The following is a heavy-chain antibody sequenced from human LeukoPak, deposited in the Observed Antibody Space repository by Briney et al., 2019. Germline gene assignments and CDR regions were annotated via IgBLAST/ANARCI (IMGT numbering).Heavy chain of an antibody. CDR1: GHTFTDSL. CDR3: ARDVSTSATWELDY. Sequence: GASVKVSCKASGHTFTDSLLHWVRQAPGQGLEYMGWNNLKSGGTFYAQRFRARVTMTRDTPISTAYMDLSRLTSDDTAVYFCARDVSTSATWELDYWGQGTLVTVSS. CDR2: NNLKSGGT. V-gene: IGHV1-2*02. J-gene: IGHJ4*02. D-gene: IGHD6-25*01.